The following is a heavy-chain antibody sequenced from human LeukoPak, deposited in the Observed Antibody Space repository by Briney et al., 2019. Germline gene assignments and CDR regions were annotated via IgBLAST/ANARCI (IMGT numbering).Heavy chain of an antibody. D-gene: IGHD6-6*01. CDR2: IDSDGSRT. J-gene: IGHJ4*02. Sequence: PGGSLRLSCSASGFTFSTYWMVWVRQAPGKGLLWVSLIDSDGSRTGYAAPVKGRFTMSRDNAKNTLYLQMNSLRAEDTAVYFCARAAYSSSPDYWGQGTLVTVSS. V-gene: IGHV3-74*01. CDR3: ARAAYSSSPDY. CDR1: GFTFSTYW.